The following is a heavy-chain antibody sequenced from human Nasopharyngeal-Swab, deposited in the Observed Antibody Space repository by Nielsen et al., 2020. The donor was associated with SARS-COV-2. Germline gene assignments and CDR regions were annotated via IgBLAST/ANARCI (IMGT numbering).Heavy chain of an antibody. CDR3: ARDLGGQFDP. CDR2: ISYDGSNK. J-gene: IGHJ5*02. V-gene: IGHV3-30-3*01. D-gene: IGHD2-15*01. Sequence: GESLKISCAASGFTFSSYAMHWVRQAPGKGLEWVAVISYDGSNKYYADSVKGRFTISRGNSKNTLYLQMNSLRAEDTAVYYCARDLGGQFDPWGQGTLVTVSS. CDR1: GFTFSSYA.